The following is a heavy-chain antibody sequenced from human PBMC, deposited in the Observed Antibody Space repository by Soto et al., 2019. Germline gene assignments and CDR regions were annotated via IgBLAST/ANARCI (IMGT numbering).Heavy chain of an antibody. Sequence: GGSLRLSCAASGFTFSSYAMHWVRQAPGKGLEWVAVISYDGSNKYYADSVKGRFTISRDNSKNTLYLQMNSLGAEDTAVYYCANGPGGRYDSSGYDAFDIWGQGTMVTVSS. D-gene: IGHD3-22*01. J-gene: IGHJ3*02. CDR2: ISYDGSNK. CDR1: GFTFSSYA. CDR3: ANGPGGRYDSSGYDAFDI. V-gene: IGHV3-30-3*01.